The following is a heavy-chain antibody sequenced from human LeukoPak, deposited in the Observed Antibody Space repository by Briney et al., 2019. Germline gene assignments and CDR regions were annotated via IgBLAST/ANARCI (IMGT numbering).Heavy chain of an antibody. CDR2: ISSSGDTI. CDR1: EFTFSDYY. J-gene: IGHJ4*02. D-gene: IGHD4-17*01. Sequence: TAGGSLRLSCAASEFTFSDYYMSWIRQAPGKGLECLSYISSSGDTIYYADSVKGRFSISRDNAKNSLYLQMNSLRAEDTAVYYCARAHQGWSTTERVDYWGQGTLVTVSS. CDR3: ARAHQGWSTTERVDY. V-gene: IGHV3-11*04.